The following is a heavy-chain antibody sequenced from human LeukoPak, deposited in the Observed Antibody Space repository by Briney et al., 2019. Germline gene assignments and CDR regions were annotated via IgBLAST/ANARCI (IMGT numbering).Heavy chain of an antibody. Sequence: PGGSLRLSCAASGFTFSSYEMNWVRQAPGKGLEVVGRIRRKGQSYTTEYAASVKGRFTISRDDSKNSLYLHMNSLKTEDTAVYHCSRDGGEGGSSAFDIWGPGTMVTVSS. CDR2: IRRKGQSYTT. D-gene: IGHD1-26*01. V-gene: IGHV3-72*01. CDR1: GFTFSSYE. J-gene: IGHJ3*02. CDR3: SRDGGEGGSSAFDI.